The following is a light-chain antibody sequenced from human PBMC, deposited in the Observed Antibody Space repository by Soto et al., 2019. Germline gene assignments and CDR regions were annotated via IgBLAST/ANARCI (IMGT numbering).Light chain of an antibody. CDR3: HQFGDSPQT. Sequence: EIVLTQSPGTLSLSPGDRATLSCRASQSLSVSYIAWYQQRPGQAPRLLIYGTSTSATGIPDRFSGSGSGTDFTLAISRLEPEDFAVYYCHQFGDSPQTFGQGTTVEI. CDR1: QSLSVSY. V-gene: IGKV3-20*01. CDR2: GTS. J-gene: IGKJ1*01.